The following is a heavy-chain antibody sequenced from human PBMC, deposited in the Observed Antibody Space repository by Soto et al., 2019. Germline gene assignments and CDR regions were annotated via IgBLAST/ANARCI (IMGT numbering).Heavy chain of an antibody. CDR1: GYTFTSYD. J-gene: IGHJ6*02. Sequence: QVQLVQSGAEVKKPGASVKVSCKASGYTFTSYDINWVRQATGQGLEWMGWMNPNSGNTGYAQKFXWXGAXTRNTSMSTAYMELSSLRSEDTAVYYCARWPDGYYYYGMDVWGQGTTVTVSS. CDR3: ARWPDGYYYYGMDV. V-gene: IGHV1-8*01. CDR2: MNPNSGNT.